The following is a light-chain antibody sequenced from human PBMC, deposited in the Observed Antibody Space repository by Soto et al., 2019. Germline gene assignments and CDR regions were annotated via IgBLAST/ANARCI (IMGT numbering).Light chain of an antibody. CDR2: WAS. V-gene: IGKV4-1*01. CDR3: QQYYSTPRT. J-gene: IGKJ1*01. CDR1: QSVLYSANNKNY. Sequence: DIVMTQSPDSLAVSLGERAAINCRPSQSVLYSANNKNYLAWYQQKPGQPPRLLIYWASTRESGVSDRFSGSGSGTDFTLTISSLQAEDVAVYYCQQYYSTPRTFGQGTKVEIK.